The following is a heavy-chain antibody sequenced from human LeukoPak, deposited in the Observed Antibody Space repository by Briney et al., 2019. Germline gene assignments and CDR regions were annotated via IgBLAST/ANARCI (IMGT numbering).Heavy chain of an antibody. J-gene: IGHJ5*02. CDR3: ARRLTQYDCFDP. Sequence: SQALSLTCAISGDSVSSNSVTWNWIRQSPSRGLEWLVRTYFRSTWYNDYAVSVRGRITVNPDTSKNQFSLHLNSVTPEDTAVYYCARRLTQYDCFDPWGQGILVTVSS. CDR1: GDSVSSNSVT. D-gene: IGHD2-2*01. CDR2: TYFRSTWYN. V-gene: IGHV6-1*01.